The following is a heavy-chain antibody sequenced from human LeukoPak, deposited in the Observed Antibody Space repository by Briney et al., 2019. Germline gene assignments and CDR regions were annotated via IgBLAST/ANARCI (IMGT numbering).Heavy chain of an antibody. Sequence: SETLSLTCTVSGGSISSYYWSWIRQPPGKGLEWIGYIYYSGSTNYNPSLKSRVTISVDTSKNQFSLKLSSVTAADTAVYYCARSTLRAFDIWGQGTMVTVSS. V-gene: IGHV4-59*01. CDR3: ARSTLRAFDI. J-gene: IGHJ3*02. D-gene: IGHD2-2*01. CDR2: IYYSGST. CDR1: GGSISSYY.